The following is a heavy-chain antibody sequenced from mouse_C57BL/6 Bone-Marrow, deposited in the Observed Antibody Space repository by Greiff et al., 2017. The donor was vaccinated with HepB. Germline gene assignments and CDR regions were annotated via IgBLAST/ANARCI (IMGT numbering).Heavy chain of an antibody. V-gene: IGHV1-81*01. J-gene: IGHJ2*01. CDR2: IYPRSGNT. D-gene: IGHD3-2*01. Sequence: VKLMESGAELARPGASVKLSCKASGYTFTSYGISWVKQRTGQGLEWIGEIYPRSGNTYYNEKFKGKATLTADKSSSTAYMELRSLTSEDSAVYFCARNLRQLPGYWGQGTTLTVSS. CDR1: GYTFTSYG. CDR3: ARNLRQLPGY.